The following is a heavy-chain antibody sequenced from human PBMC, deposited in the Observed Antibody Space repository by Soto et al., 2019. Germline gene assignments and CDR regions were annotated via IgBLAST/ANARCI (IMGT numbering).Heavy chain of an antibody. V-gene: IGHV4-4*02. Sequence: QVQLQESGPGLVKPSGTLSLTCAVSGGSISSSNWWSWVRQPPGKGLEWIGEIYHSGNTNYNPSLTRRVPMAGDKSRNQFSLKLSSVTAADTAVYYCARRWGEGRVDYWGQGTLVTVSS. D-gene: IGHD3-10*01. CDR1: GGSISSSNW. CDR3: ARRWGEGRVDY. J-gene: IGHJ4*02. CDR2: IYHSGNT.